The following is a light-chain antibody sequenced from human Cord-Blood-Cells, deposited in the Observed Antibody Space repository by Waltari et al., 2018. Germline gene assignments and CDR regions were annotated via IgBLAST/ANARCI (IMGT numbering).Light chain of an antibody. CDR1: QSISSY. J-gene: IGKJ2*01. CDR3: QQSYSTPYT. CDR2: AAS. V-gene: IGKV1-39*01. Sequence: DIQMTQSTSTLSASVRDRVTITCRASQSISSYLNWYQQKPGKAPKLLIYAASSLQSGVPSRFSGSGSGTDFTLTISSLQPEDFATYYCQQSYSTPYTFGQGTKLEIK.